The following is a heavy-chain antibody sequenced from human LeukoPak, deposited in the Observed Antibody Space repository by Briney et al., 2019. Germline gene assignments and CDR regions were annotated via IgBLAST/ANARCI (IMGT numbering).Heavy chain of an antibody. Sequence: AASVKVSCKASGYTFTSYGISWVRQAPGQGLEWMGWISAYNGNTNYAQKLQGRVTMTTDTSTSTAYMELRSLRSDDTAVYYCARANKLPYYYGSGSYIPFDYWGQGTLVTVSS. D-gene: IGHD3-10*01. CDR1: GYTFTSYG. CDR3: ARANKLPYYYGSGSYIPFDY. V-gene: IGHV1-18*01. J-gene: IGHJ4*02. CDR2: ISAYNGNT.